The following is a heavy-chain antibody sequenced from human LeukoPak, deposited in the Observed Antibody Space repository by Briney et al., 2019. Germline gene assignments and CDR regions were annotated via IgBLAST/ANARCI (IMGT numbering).Heavy chain of an antibody. CDR3: ARLGRLETGYYAPYYYYYYMDV. CDR2: IYPGDSDT. V-gene: IGHV5-51*01. D-gene: IGHD3-9*01. J-gene: IGHJ6*03. CDR1: GYSFTSYW. Sequence: KSGESLKISCKGSGYSFTSYWIGWVRHMPGKGLEWMGIIYPGDSDTRYSPSFQGQVTISADKSISTAYLQWSSLKASDTAMYYCARLGRLETGYYAPYYYYYYMDVWGKGTTVTISS.